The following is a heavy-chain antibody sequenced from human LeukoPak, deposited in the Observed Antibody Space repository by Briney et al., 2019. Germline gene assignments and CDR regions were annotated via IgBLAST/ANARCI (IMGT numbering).Heavy chain of an antibody. Sequence: PGGSLRLSCAASGFMFSSSGMHCVRQAPGKGLEWVAVIWYDGSNKYSADSVKGRFTISRDNSKNTLYLQMNSLRAEDTAVYYCARDGGTSHFDYWGQGTLVSVSS. CDR1: GFMFSSSG. D-gene: IGHD4-23*01. CDR2: IWYDGSNK. CDR3: ARDGGTSHFDY. V-gene: IGHV3-33*01. J-gene: IGHJ4*02.